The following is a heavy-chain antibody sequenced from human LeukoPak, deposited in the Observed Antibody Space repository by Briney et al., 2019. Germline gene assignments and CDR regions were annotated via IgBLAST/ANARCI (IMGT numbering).Heavy chain of an antibody. D-gene: IGHD3-22*01. J-gene: IGHJ4*02. CDR3: AREYYYDSSGSPGVDY. CDR2: IYTSGST. CDR1: GGSISSGSYY. Sequence: SQTLSLTCTVSGGSISSGSYYWSWIRQPAGKGLERTGRIYTSGSTNYNPSLKSRVTISVDTSKNQFSLKRSSVTAADTAVYYCAREYYYDSSGSPGVDYWGQGTLVTVSS. V-gene: IGHV4-61*02.